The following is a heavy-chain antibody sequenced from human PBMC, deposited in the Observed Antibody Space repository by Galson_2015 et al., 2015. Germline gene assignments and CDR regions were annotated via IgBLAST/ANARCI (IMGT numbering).Heavy chain of an antibody. CDR2: ISYDGSKK. CDR1: GFPLTSYA. V-gene: IGHV3-30*15. Sequence: SLRLSCAASGFPLTSYAMHWVRHSAVKGLEWVALISYDGSKKYYADSVKGRFTISRDISERTVYPQMSSLRAEDTAVYYCARDYQQYTYYHFYHMDVWGTGTTVTVSS. CDR3: ARDYQQYTYYHFYHMDV. D-gene: IGHD2-2*01. J-gene: IGHJ6*04.